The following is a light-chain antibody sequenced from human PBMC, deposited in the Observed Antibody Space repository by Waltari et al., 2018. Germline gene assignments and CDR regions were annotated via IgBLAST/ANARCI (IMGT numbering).Light chain of an antibody. Sequence: QSALTQPASVSGSPGQTIAISCTGTSSDIGSYNYVSWYQQHPGQAPKLLIYDVNQRPSGGSHRFAGSKSGNTASLTISGLRAEDEADFYCSSYTSSSTLYVFGSGTKVTVL. V-gene: IGLV2-14*01. CDR1: SSDIGSYNY. J-gene: IGLJ1*01. CDR2: DVN. CDR3: SSYTSSSTLYV.